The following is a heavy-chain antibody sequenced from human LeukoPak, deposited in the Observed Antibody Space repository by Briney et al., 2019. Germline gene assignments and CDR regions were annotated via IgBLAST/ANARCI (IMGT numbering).Heavy chain of an antibody. Sequence: ASVKVSCKASGGTFSSYAMHWVRQAPGQRLEWMGWINAGNGNTKYSQKFQGRVTITRDTSASTAYMELSSLRSEDTAVYYCARVWRSEWERLGAFDIWGQGTMVTVSS. V-gene: IGHV1-3*01. J-gene: IGHJ3*02. CDR1: GGTFSSYA. CDR3: ARVWRSEWERLGAFDI. D-gene: IGHD1-26*01. CDR2: INAGNGNT.